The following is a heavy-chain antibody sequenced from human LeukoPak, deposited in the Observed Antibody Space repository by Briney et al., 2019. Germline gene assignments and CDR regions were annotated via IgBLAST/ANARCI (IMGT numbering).Heavy chain of an antibody. CDR1: GFTFSGAA. D-gene: IGHD6-13*01. V-gene: IGHV3-73*01. Sequence: GGSLKLSCAASGFTFSGAAMHWVRQASGKGPEWVGHIRSKPNNYATAYAASVKGRFTISRDDSKNTAYLQMNSLKIEDTAVYYCTRPLGAAAGTYFDPWGQGTLVTVSS. J-gene: IGHJ5*02. CDR2: IRSKPNNYAT. CDR3: TRPLGAAAGTYFDP.